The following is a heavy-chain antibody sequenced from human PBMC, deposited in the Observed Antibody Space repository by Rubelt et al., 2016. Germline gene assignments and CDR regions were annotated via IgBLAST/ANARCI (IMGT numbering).Heavy chain of an antibody. Sequence: EVQLVESGGGLVQPGGSLRLSCAASGFTFSSYEKNCVRQAPGKGLEWVSYISSSGSTIYYAEAVKGRFTISRDNAKNSLYLQMNGLRAEDTAVYYCARSDIVATITDYWGQGTLVTVSS. CDR1: GFTFSSYE. V-gene: IGHV3-48*03. D-gene: IGHD5-12*01. J-gene: IGHJ4*02. CDR3: ARSDIVATITDY. CDR2: ISSSGSTI.